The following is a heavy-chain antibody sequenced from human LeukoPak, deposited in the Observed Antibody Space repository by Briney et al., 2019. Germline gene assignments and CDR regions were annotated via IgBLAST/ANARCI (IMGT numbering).Heavy chain of an antibody. V-gene: IGHV3-30*18. CDR3: AKTPLEVVLAHLDY. CDR2: ISFDGSNK. Sequence: PGGSLRLSCAASGFTFSTYGMHWVRQTPGRGLEWVAVISFDGSNKYYADSVKARFTIYRHNSKNTLYLQMNSLRTEDTAVYYCAKTPLEVVLAHLDYWGQGTLVTVSS. J-gene: IGHJ4*02. CDR1: GFTFSTYG. D-gene: IGHD2-15*01.